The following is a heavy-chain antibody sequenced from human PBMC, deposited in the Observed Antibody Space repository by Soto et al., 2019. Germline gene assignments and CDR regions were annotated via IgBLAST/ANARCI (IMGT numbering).Heavy chain of an antibody. Sequence: TGGSLRLSCGASGFTFSSYDMHWVRQVTGEGLEWVSAIGTIGDTYYAGSVKGRFTISRENAKNSLYLQMDSLGAGDTAVYYCARETTYNNRGGYYGIDYWGQGTLVTVSS. D-gene: IGHD3-22*01. CDR2: IGTIGDT. CDR3: ARETTYNNRGGYYGIDY. V-gene: IGHV3-13*01. CDR1: GFTFSSYD. J-gene: IGHJ4*01.